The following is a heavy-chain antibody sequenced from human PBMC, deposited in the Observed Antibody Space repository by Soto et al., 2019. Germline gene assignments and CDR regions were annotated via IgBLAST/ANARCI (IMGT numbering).Heavy chain of an antibody. D-gene: IGHD6-6*01. Sequence: EVQLVESGGGLVQPGGSLKLSCAASGFNFRGSAMHWVRQASGKGLEWVGRIRSKANSYATAYAASVKGRFTISRDDSKHTAYLQMNSLKTEDTAVYYCTRLREGGSSSILSGRKVACYIWGQGTMVTVSS. V-gene: IGHV3-73*01. J-gene: IGHJ3*02. CDR1: GFNFRGSA. CDR2: IRSKANSYAT. CDR3: TRLREGGSSSILSGRKVACYI.